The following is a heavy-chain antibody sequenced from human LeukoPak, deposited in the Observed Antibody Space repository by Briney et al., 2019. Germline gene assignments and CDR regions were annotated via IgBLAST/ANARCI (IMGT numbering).Heavy chain of an antibody. Sequence: QPGGSLRLSCAASGFTFTSYAMSWVRQAPGKGLEWVSTISGSGADTYYADSVRGRFTISRDSSKNTVFLQMNNLRPEDTAVYYCAKDQFYYTDIPNWFDPWGQGTLVTVSS. V-gene: IGHV3-23*01. D-gene: IGHD2-2*02. CDR1: GFTFTSYA. J-gene: IGHJ5*02. CDR3: AKDQFYYTDIPNWFDP. CDR2: ISGSGADT.